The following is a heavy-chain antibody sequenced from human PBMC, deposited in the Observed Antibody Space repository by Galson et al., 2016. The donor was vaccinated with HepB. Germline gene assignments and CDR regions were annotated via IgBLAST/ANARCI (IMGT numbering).Heavy chain of an antibody. CDR2: ITGSGSTS. CDR3: AKPLHSVATIAYFDH. Sequence: SLRLSCAASGFTFSNYAMTWVRQAPGKGLEWVAAITGSGSTSYYADSVQGRFTISRDNSKNTLFLQMSSLRVGDTAVYYCAKPLHSVATIAYFDHWGQGALVTVSS. D-gene: IGHD5-12*01. J-gene: IGHJ4*02. V-gene: IGHV3-23*01. CDR1: GFTFSNYA.